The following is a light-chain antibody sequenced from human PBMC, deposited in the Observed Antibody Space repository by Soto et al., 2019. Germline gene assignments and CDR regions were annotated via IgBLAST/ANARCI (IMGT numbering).Light chain of an antibody. J-gene: IGLJ2*01. V-gene: IGLV2-14*01. CDR2: DVS. Sequence: QSALTQPASVSGSPGQSIAISCTGTSSDVGGYNYVSWYQQHPGKAPKLMIYDVSARPSGVSNRFSGSKSDNTASLTISGLQAEDEAVYYCSSYTSSNTVVFGGGTKLTVL. CDR1: SSDVGGYNY. CDR3: SSYTSSNTVV.